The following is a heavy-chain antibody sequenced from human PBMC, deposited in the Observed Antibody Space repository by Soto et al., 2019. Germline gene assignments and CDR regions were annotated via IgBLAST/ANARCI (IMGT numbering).Heavy chain of an antibody. V-gene: IGHV3-64*02. D-gene: IGHD2-2*01. CDR2: ISSDGTSR. CDR1: GFTFTSYA. J-gene: IGHJ6*02. Sequence: PGGSLRLSCAASGFTFTSYAFHWVRQAPGKGFEYASAISSDGTSRYYADSVRGRFTISRDDSKNTLYLQMGSLRVEDMAVYFCARGYCSSTTGCYNGMDVWGQGTTVTVSS. CDR3: ARGYCSSTTGCYNGMDV.